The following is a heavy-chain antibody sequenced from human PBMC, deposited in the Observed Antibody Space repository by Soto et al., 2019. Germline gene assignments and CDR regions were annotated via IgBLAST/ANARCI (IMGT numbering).Heavy chain of an antibody. CDR3: VRFSGVTLPHYYGMDV. Sequence: PGGSLRLSCAASGFNFRGYDMHWVRQSTGKGLEWVSGIGISGDTFYLGSVKGRFTISRENAKNSLNLQMNDLRVEDTAVYYCVRFSGVTLPHYYGMDVWGQGTTVTVSS. J-gene: IGHJ6*02. CDR2: IGISGDT. CDR1: GFNFRGYD. D-gene: IGHD3-10*01. V-gene: IGHV3-13*01.